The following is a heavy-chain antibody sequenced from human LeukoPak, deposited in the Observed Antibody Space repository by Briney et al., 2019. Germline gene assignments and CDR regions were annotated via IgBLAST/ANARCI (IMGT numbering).Heavy chain of an antibody. Sequence: ASVTVSCKASGYTFTDYYMHWVRQAPGQGREWMGWINPNSGGTNYAQKFQGRVTMTRDTSISTAYMELSRLRSDDTAVYYCARGYYYDSSLDYWGQGTLVTVSS. V-gene: IGHV1-2*02. CDR2: INPNSGGT. J-gene: IGHJ4*02. D-gene: IGHD3-22*01. CDR1: GYTFTDYY. CDR3: ARGYYYDSSLDY.